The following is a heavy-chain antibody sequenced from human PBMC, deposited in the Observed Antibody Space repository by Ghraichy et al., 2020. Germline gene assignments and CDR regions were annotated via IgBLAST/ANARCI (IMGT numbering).Heavy chain of an antibody. V-gene: IGHV4-34*01. CDR2: INHSGST. Sequence: SETLSLTCAVYGGSFSGYYWSWIRQPPGKGLEWIGEINHSGSTNYNPSLKSRVNISVDTSKNQFSLKLNSVTAADTAVYYCARIEVLSYYYYYYMDVWGKGTTVTVSS. CDR1: GGSFSGYY. D-gene: IGHD3-10*01. CDR3: ARIEVLSYYYYYYMDV. J-gene: IGHJ6*03.